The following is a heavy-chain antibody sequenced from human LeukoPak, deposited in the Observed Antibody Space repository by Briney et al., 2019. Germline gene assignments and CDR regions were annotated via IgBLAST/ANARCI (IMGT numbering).Heavy chain of an antibody. V-gene: IGHV3-15*01. D-gene: IGHD4-23*01. CDR3: TSDLPGGYSNYFDD. CDR2: IKSKTDGGTT. J-gene: IGHJ4*02. Sequence: GGSLRLSCAASGFTFSNAWMSWVRQAPGKGLEWVGRIKSKTDGGTTDYAAPVKGRFTISRDDSKNTLHLQMDSLRTEDTAVYYCTSDLPGGYSNYFDDWGQGTLVTVSS. CDR1: GFTFSNAW.